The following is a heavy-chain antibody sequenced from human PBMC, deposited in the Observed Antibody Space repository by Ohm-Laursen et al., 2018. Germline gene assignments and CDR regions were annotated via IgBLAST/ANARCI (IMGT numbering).Heavy chain of an antibody. CDR2: INPKRGGT. CDR3: ASQIYNDYSSFDY. J-gene: IGHJ4*02. D-gene: IGHD2-15*01. Sequence: GASVKVSCKTSGYTFTDYYMHWVRQAPGQGLEWMGWINPKRGGTKYAQKFHGRLTTTRDTSISTAYMELNRLTSDDTAVYYCASQIYNDYSSFDYWGQGTLVTVSS. V-gene: IGHV1-2*02. CDR1: GYTFTDYY.